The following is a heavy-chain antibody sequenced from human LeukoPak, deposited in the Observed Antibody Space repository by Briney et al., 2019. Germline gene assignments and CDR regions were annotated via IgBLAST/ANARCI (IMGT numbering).Heavy chain of an antibody. D-gene: IGHD5-24*01. V-gene: IGHV4-39*07. CDR1: GGSISSSSYY. CDR2: IYYSGST. CDR3: ATCRDGYNAAFDI. J-gene: IGHJ3*02. Sequence: SETLSLTCTVSGGSISSSSYYWGWIRQPPGKGLEWIGSIYYSGSTYYNPSLKSRVTISIDTSKNQFSLKLSSVTAADTAVYYCATCRDGYNAAFDIWGQGTMVTVSS.